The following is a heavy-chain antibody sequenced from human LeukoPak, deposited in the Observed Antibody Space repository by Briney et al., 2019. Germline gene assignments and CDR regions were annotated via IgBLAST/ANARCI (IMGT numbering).Heavy chain of an antibody. J-gene: IGHJ3*02. CDR2: ISWNSGSI. Sequence: GGSLRLSCAASGFTFDDYAMHWVRQAPGKGLEWVSVISWNSGSIGYADSVKGRFTISRDNAKNSLYLQMNSLRAEDMALYYCAKGAPSDAFDIWGQGTMVTVSS. CDR3: AKGAPSDAFDI. V-gene: IGHV3-9*03. CDR1: GFTFDDYA.